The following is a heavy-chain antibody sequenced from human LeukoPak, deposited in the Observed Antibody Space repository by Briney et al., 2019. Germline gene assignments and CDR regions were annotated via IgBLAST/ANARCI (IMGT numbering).Heavy chain of an antibody. J-gene: IGHJ4*02. CDR2: INAYNGNT. Sequence: VASVKVSCKASGYTFTGYYMHWVRQAPGQGLEWRGWINAYNGNTNYAQKLQGRVTMTTDTSTSTAYMELRSLRSDDTAVYYCARDRSIVGATGAEEFDYWGQGTQVTVSS. CDR1: GYTFTGYY. V-gene: IGHV1-18*04. D-gene: IGHD1-26*01. CDR3: ARDRSIVGATGAEEFDY.